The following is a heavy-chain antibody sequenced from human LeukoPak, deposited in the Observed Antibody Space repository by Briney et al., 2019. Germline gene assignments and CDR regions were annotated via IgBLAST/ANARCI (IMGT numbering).Heavy chain of an antibody. CDR3: ARDRGRYCSGGSCPRTDY. Sequence: GASVKVSCKASGYTFTSYGISWVRQAPGQGLEWMGWISAYNGNTNYAQKLQGRVTMTTDTSTGTAYMELRSLRSDDTAVYYCARDRGRYCSGGSCPRTDYWGQGTLVTVSS. V-gene: IGHV1-18*01. J-gene: IGHJ4*02. CDR2: ISAYNGNT. D-gene: IGHD2-15*01. CDR1: GYTFTSYG.